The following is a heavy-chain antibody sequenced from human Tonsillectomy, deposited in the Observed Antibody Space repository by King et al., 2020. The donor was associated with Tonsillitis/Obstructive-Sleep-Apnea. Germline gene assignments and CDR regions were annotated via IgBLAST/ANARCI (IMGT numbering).Heavy chain of an antibody. CDR1: GFSLSTGGMC. V-gene: IGHV2-70*04. D-gene: IGHD1-26*01. CDR2: IDWDDDK. Sequence: ITLKESGPALVRPTQTLTLTCTFSGFSLSTGGMCVSWIRQPPGKALEWLARIDWDDDKFYSTSLKTRLTISKDTSKNQVVLTVTNMDPVDTATYFWAGQGRARVGFYRDVWGKGTPLPVS. J-gene: IGHJ6*03. CDR3: AGQGRARVGFYRDV.